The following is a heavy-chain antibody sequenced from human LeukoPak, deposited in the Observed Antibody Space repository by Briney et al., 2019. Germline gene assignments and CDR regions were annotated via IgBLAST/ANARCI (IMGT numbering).Heavy chain of an antibody. V-gene: IGHV1-46*02. Sequence: ASVKVSCKASGYTFNRYYMHWVRQAPGQGLEWMGIINPSGGSTSYAQKFQGRVTMTRDTSTSTVYMELSSLRSEDTAVYYCASNYYDSSGYITPFDYWGQGTLVTVSS. CDR2: INPSGGST. D-gene: IGHD3-22*01. CDR3: ASNYYDSSGYITPFDY. CDR1: GYTFNRYY. J-gene: IGHJ4*02.